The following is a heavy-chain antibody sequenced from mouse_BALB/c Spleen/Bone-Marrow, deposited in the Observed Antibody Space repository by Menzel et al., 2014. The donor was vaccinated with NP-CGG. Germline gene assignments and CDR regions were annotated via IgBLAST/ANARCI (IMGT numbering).Heavy chain of an antibody. V-gene: IGHV5-6-2*01. CDR1: GFTFSSYY. D-gene: IGHD1-1*01. J-gene: IGHJ4*01. CDR3: ARRGISTSEGVGAMDY. CDR2: IISNGGGT. Sequence: EVMLVESGGGLVKLGGSLKLSCAASGFTFSSYYMSWVRQTPEKRLELVAAIISNGGGTYYPDTMKGRFIISRGNAKNTLYLQMSSLKSEDTALYYCARRGISTSEGVGAMDYWGQGTSVTVSS.